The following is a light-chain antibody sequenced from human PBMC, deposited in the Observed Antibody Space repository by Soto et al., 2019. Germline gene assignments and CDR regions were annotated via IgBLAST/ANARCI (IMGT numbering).Light chain of an antibody. CDR1: QSISSW. CDR3: QQYNSYPYT. Sequence: DIQMTQSPSTLSASVGDRVTITCRASQSISSWLAWYQQKPGKAPKLLIYDASSLESGVPSRFSGSGSGTEFTLTISRLQPDYVATYCCQQYNSYPYTFGQGTKLEIK. CDR2: DAS. J-gene: IGKJ2*01. V-gene: IGKV1-5*01.